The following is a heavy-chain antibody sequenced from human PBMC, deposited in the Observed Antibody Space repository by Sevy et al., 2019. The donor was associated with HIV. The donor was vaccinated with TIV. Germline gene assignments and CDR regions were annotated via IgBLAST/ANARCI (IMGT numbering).Heavy chain of an antibody. CDR2: ISHDGDNK. J-gene: IGHJ3*02. V-gene: IGHV3-30*14. CDR3: ARDFEVNNWRVVGAFDM. D-gene: IGHD3-3*01. Sequence: GGSLRLSCVAPGFKFNGHGIHWVRQAPGKGLQWVAGISHDGDNKIYGDSVKGRFSISGDQSKNTVYLQMGTLTPEDTAIYYCARDFEVNNWRVVGAFDMWGPGTLVTVSS. CDR1: GFKFNGHG.